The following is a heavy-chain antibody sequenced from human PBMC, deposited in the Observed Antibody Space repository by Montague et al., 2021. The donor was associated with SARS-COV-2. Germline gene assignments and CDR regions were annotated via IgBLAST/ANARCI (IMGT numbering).Heavy chain of an antibody. Sequence: SETLSLTCAVYGGSFSGYYWSWIRQPPGKGLEWIGEINHSGSTNYNPSLESRVTISGDTSKNQFSLEVTSVTAADTAVYYCARGTYSGVDSDGYYYYYGMDVWGQGTTVTVSS. CDR1: GGSFSGYY. CDR2: INHSGST. D-gene: IGHD1-26*01. J-gene: IGHJ6*02. CDR3: ARGTYSGVDSDGYYYYYGMDV. V-gene: IGHV4-34*01.